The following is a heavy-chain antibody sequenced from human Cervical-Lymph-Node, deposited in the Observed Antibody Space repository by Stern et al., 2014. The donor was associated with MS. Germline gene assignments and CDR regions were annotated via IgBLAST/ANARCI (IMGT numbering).Heavy chain of an antibody. CDR3: ALSSETSDRWYSLGYDL. D-gene: IGHD6-13*01. V-gene: IGHV1-69*01. CDR2: IFPVFGTP. Sequence: QVQLGQSEAEVTKPVSSVKVSCKASGGTFSKFPSSWVRQAPGQGLEWMGGIFPVFGTPTYAQEFRGRVTITADVSTSTVYMELSSLRSDDTAVYYCALSSETSDRWYSLGYDLWGQGTLVTVSS. CDR1: GGTFSKFP. J-gene: IGHJ5*02.